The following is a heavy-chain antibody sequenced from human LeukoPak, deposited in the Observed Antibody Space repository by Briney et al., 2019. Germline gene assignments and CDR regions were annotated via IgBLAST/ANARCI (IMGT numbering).Heavy chain of an antibody. CDR2: IYHSGTT. CDR1: GYSISSGYY. J-gene: IGHJ5*02. Sequence: SETLSLTCTVSGYSISSGYYWGWIRQPPGKGLEWIGSIYHSGTTHYNPSLKSRVTIAVDTSKNQFSLKLSSVTAADTAVYYCARSVVAATWWFDPWGQGTLVTVSS. CDR3: ARSVVAATWWFDP. V-gene: IGHV4-38-2*02. D-gene: IGHD2-15*01.